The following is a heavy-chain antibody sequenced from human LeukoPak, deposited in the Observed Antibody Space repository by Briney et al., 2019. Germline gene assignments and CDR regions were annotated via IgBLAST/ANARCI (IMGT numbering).Heavy chain of an antibody. J-gene: IGHJ4*02. Sequence: GGSLRLSCAVSGFSFSSYGMHWVRQAPGKGREWVAFIRYSGNNNYYTDSVKGRFTISRDNSKNTLYLRMNSLRAEDTAVYYCAKDRVPAAARGNFDYWGQGTLVTVSS. CDR1: GFSFSSYG. V-gene: IGHV3-30*02. D-gene: IGHD2-2*01. CDR2: IRYSGNNN. CDR3: AKDRVPAAARGNFDY.